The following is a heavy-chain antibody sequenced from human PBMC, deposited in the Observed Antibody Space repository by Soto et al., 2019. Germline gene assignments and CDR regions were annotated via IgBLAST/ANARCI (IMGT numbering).Heavy chain of an antibody. V-gene: IGHV1-69*13. CDR1: GGTFSSYA. Sequence: GASVKVSCKASGGTFSSYAISWVRQAPGQGLEWMGGIIPIFGTANYAQKFQGRVTITADESTSTAYMELSSLRSEDTAVYYCARGGYCSSTSCHKKIFTKYYYYYGMDVWGQGTTVTVSS. D-gene: IGHD2-2*02. CDR2: IIPIFGTA. J-gene: IGHJ6*02. CDR3: ARGGYCSSTSCHKKIFTKYYYYYGMDV.